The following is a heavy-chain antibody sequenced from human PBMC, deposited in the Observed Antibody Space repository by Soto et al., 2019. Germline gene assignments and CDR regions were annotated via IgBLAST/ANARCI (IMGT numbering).Heavy chain of an antibody. Sequence: QLQLQESGPGLVKPSETLSFTCTVSGGSISSSSYYWGWIRQPPGKGLEWIGSFYYSGNTYYNASLKSRVTISVDTSKNQFSLKLSSVTAADTAVYYCARLYGGSLFDYWGQGTLVTVSS. D-gene: IGHD2-15*01. V-gene: IGHV4-39*01. CDR1: GGSISSSSYY. CDR3: ARLYGGSLFDY. CDR2: FYYSGNT. J-gene: IGHJ4*02.